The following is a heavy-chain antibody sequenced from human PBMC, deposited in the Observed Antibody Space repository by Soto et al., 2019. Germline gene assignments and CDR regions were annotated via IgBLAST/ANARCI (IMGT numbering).Heavy chain of an antibody. CDR3: ARGSYYYGSGSYSPHNWFDP. J-gene: IGHJ5*02. Sequence: SETLSLTCTVSGGSISSGGYYWSWIRQHPGKGLEWIGYIYYSGSTYYNPSLKSRVIISVDTSKNQFSLKLSSVTAADTAVYYCARGSYYYGSGSYSPHNWFDPWGQGTLVTVSS. CDR2: IYYSGST. CDR1: GGSISSGGYY. V-gene: IGHV4-31*03. D-gene: IGHD3-10*01.